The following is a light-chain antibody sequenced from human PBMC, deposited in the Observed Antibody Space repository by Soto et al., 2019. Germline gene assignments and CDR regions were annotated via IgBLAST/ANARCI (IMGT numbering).Light chain of an antibody. CDR1: SSDIGAYDY. J-gene: IGLJ1*01. Sequence: QSALTQPPSLSGSPGQSITISCTGTSSDIGAYDYVSWFQQHPGKAPKLMISEVNNRPSGVSNRFSGSKSGNTAYLTISGLQVEDEADYFCFSYTTTSTHVFGTGTKLTVL. V-gene: IGLV2-14*01. CDR3: FSYTTTSTHV. CDR2: EVN.